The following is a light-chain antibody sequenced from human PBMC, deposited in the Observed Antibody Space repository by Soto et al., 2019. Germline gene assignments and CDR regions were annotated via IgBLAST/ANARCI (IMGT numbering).Light chain of an antibody. J-gene: IGKJ1*01. V-gene: IGKV1-5*01. CDR1: QSISSW. Sequence: QMTQSPSPLSASLGDRVTITCRASQSISSWLAWYQQKPGKAPKLLIYDASSLESGVPSRFSGSGSGTEFTLTISSLQPDDFATYYCQQYESYWTFGQGTKVDIK. CDR2: DAS. CDR3: QQYESYWT.